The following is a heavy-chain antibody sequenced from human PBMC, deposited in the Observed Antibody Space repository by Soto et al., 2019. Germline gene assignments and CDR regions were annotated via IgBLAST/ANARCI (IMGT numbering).Heavy chain of an antibody. CDR2: IYYSGST. D-gene: IGHD3-22*01. V-gene: IGHV4-59*01. Sequence: QVQLQESGPGLVKPSETLSLTCSVSGGSITSYYWSWIRQPPGKGLEWIAYIYYSGSTSYNPSLKSRVSISLDTSMNQFSLKLSSVTAADTAVYYCARTYDGSGPNSGGYGFDIWGQGTMVTVSS. CDR3: ARTYDGSGPNSGGYGFDI. CDR1: GGSITSYY. J-gene: IGHJ3*02.